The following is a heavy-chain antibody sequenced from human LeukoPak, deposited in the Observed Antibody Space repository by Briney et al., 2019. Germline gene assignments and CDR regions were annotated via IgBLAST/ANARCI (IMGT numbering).Heavy chain of an antibody. V-gene: IGHV1-8*01. Sequence: ASVKVSCKASGYTFSSYEINWVRQAPGQGLEWMGWMNPNSGNTGYAQKFQGRVTMTRNTSISTAYMELSSLRSEDTAVYYCARGPITYYYYYMDVWGKGTTVTISS. CDR2: MNPNSGNT. D-gene: IGHD5-12*01. J-gene: IGHJ6*03. CDR3: ARGPITYYYYYMDV. CDR1: GYTFSSYE.